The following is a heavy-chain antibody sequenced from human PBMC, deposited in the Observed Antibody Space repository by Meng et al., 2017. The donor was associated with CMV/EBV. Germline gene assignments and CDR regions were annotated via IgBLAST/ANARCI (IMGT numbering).Heavy chain of an antibody. D-gene: IGHD3-10*01. Sequence: FQPQGSCPCLVNLLRTRCLTCTVLVGSMSSSRYYWGLIRQPPGKGLEWIGSIYSSGSTYYNPSLKSRVTISVDTSKNQFSLKLSSVTAADTAVYYCVTWLWFGELSGYYFDYWGQGTLVTVSS. CDR1: VGSMSSSRYY. J-gene: IGHJ4*02. V-gene: IGHV4-39*07. CDR3: VTWLWFGELSGYYFDY. CDR2: IYSSGST.